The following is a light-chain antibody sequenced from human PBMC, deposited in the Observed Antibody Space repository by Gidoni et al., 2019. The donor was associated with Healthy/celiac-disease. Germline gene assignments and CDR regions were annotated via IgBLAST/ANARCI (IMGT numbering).Light chain of an antibody. J-gene: IGLJ3*02. CDR2: RNN. CDR3: AAWDDSMSGPGV. CDR1: SSNIGSNY. Sequence: QSLLTHPPSASGNPRHRVTISFSGSSSNIGSNYVYWYQQLPGTAPKLLLYRNNPRHYGGTDRFSGSKSGNSASLVISGLRSEDEADYYCAAWDDSMSGPGVFGGGTKLTVL. V-gene: IGLV1-47*01.